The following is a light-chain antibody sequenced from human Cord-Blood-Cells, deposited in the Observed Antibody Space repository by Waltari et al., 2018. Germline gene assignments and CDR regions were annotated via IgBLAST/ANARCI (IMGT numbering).Light chain of an antibody. Sequence: QSPLTHPASVSGSPGRSITISSTRTSSDVGGYKYVSWYQQHPGKAPTLMIYDVSKRPSGVSNRFSGSKSGNTASLTISGPQAEDEADYYCSSYTSSSTWVFGGGTKLTVL. CDR2: DVS. CDR1: SSDVGGYKY. J-gene: IGLJ3*02. CDR3: SSYTSSSTWV. V-gene: IGLV2-14*01.